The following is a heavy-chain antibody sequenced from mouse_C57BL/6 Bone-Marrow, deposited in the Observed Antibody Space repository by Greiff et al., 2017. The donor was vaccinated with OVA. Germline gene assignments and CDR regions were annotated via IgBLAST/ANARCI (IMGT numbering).Heavy chain of an antibody. CDR3: ARYYYDAMDY. CDR2: ISDGGSYT. D-gene: IGHD1-1*01. CDR1: GFTFSSYA. Sequence: EVKVVESGGGLVKPGGSLKLSCAASGFTFSSYAMSWVRQTPEKRLEWVATISDGGSYTYYPDNVKGRFTISRDNAKNNLYLQMSHLKSEDTAMYYCARYYYDAMDYGGQGTSVTVSS. J-gene: IGHJ4*01. V-gene: IGHV5-4*03.